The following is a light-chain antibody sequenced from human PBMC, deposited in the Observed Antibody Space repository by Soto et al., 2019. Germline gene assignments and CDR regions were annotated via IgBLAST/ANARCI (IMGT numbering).Light chain of an antibody. CDR1: RTGSRSA. Sequence: GTVSMSPGERAPLPCSPSRTGSRSALAWYQQKPGQAPRLLIYAASSRATGIPDRFSGSGSGTDFTLTISRLEPEDFEVYYCQQDSNSPFTFGGGTKVDIK. CDR3: QQDSNSPFT. V-gene: IGKV3-20*01. CDR2: AAS. J-gene: IGKJ4*01.